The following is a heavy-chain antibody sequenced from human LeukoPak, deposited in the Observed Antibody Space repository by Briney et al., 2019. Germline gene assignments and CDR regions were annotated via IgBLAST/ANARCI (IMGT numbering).Heavy chain of an antibody. V-gene: IGHV4-39*07. CDR2: IHYSGST. J-gene: IGHJ3*02. Sequence: PSETLSLTCTVSGGSISSSSYYWGWIRQPPGKGLEWIGSIHYSGSTNYNPSLKSRVTISVDTSKNQFSLKLSSVTAADTAVYYCARDINGYYYYGSAFDIWGQGTMVTVSS. D-gene: IGHD3-22*01. CDR3: ARDINGYYYYGSAFDI. CDR1: GGSISSSSYY.